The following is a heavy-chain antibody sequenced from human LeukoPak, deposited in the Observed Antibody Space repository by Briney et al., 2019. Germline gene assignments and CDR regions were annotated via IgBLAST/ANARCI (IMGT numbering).Heavy chain of an antibody. V-gene: IGHV3-74*01. CDR1: GFTFSNYA. D-gene: IGHD6-13*01. CDR2: INFDGSST. CDR3: ARIASHSSTWYDGGS. Sequence: GGSLRLSCAASGFTFSNYAMSWVRQAPGKGLVWVSRINFDGSSTTYADSVKGRFTISRDNAKNTLYLQMNSLRAEDTGVYYCARIASHSSTWYDGGSWGQGTLVTVSS. J-gene: IGHJ5*02.